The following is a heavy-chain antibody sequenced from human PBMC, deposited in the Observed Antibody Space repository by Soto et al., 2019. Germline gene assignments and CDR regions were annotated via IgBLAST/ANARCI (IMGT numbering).Heavy chain of an antibody. V-gene: IGHV3-23*01. J-gene: IGHJ2*01. CDR3: ARDLNGIAVAGTLNWYFDL. CDR1: GFTFSSYA. D-gene: IGHD6-19*01. Sequence: EVQLLESGGGLVQPGGSLRLSCAASGFTFSSYAMSWVRQAPGKGLEWVSAISGSGGSTYYADSVKGRFTISRDNAKNSLYLQMNSLRAEDTAVYYCARDLNGIAVAGTLNWYFDLWGRGTLVTVSS. CDR2: ISGSGGST.